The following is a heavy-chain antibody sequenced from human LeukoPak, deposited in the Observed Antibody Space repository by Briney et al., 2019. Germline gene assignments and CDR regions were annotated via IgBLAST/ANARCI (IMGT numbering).Heavy chain of an antibody. D-gene: IGHD3-22*01. Sequence: SVKVSCKTSGGTFSSYAISWVRQAPGQGLEWMGRIIPILGTANYAQKFQGRVTITADKSTSTAYMELSSLRSEDTAVYYCARAPDYYDSSGYFDYWGQGTLVTVSS. CDR1: GGTFSSYA. V-gene: IGHV1-69*04. CDR3: ARAPDYYDSSGYFDY. J-gene: IGHJ4*02. CDR2: IIPILGTA.